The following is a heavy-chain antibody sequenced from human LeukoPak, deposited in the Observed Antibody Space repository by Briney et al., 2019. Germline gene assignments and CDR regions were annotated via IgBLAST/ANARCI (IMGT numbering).Heavy chain of an antibody. J-gene: IGHJ4*02. CDR2: INPNSGGT. CDR1: GYTYTAYY. V-gene: IGHV1-2*02. CDR3: ARVSAGYTSGWHFDY. Sequence: ASVKVSCKASGYTYTAYYLHWVRQAPGQGLEWMGWINPNSGGTHYAQKFQGRVTMTRDTSIRTVYMELSSLRSDDTAVYYCARVSAGYTSGWHFDYWGQGTLVTVSS. D-gene: IGHD6-19*01.